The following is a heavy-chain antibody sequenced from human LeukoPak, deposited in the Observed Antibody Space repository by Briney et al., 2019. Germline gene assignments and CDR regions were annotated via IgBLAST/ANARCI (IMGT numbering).Heavy chain of an antibody. J-gene: IGHJ4*02. Sequence: GGSLRLSCAASGFTFSDYYMSWIRQAPGKGLEWVSAISGSGGSTYYADSVKGRFTISRDNSKNTLYLQMNSLRAEDTAVYYCAKERQLVRLVGNFDYWGQGTLVTVSS. CDR1: GFTFSDYY. D-gene: IGHD6-13*01. V-gene: IGHV3-23*01. CDR3: AKERQLVRLVGNFDY. CDR2: ISGSGGST.